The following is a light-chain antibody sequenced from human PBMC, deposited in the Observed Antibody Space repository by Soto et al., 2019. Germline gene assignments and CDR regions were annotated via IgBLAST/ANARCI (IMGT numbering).Light chain of an antibody. Sequence: QSALTQPASVSGSPGQSITISCTGTSNDVGAFNFVSWYQQHPGKAPKVIIYEVSNRPSGVSNRFSGSKSGNTASLTISGLQAGDEAAYYCNSYTTTSARVFGGGTKVTVL. CDR1: SNDVGAFNF. CDR2: EVS. V-gene: IGLV2-14*01. J-gene: IGLJ3*02. CDR3: NSYTTTSARV.